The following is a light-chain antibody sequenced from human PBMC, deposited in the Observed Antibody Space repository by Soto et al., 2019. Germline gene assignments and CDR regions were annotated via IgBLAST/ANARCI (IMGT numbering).Light chain of an antibody. J-gene: IGKJ1*01. V-gene: IGKV1-5*01. CDR2: DAS. CDR3: QQYNSYSWT. Sequence: DIQMTQSPSTLSASVGYRFTITCRASQSISSWLAWYQQKPGKAPKLLIYDASSLESGVPSRFSGSGSGTEFTLTISSLQPDDFATYYCQQYNSYSWTFGQGTMVDMK. CDR1: QSISSW.